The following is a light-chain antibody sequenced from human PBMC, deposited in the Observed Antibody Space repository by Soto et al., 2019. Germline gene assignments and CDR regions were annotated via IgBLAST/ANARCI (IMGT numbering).Light chain of an antibody. V-gene: IGKV3-20*01. CDR1: QSVSSNY. CDR2: GAS. CDR3: QQYGSSPRT. J-gene: IGKJ1*01. Sequence: EIVLTQSPGTLSLSPGERATLSCRASQSVSSNYLTWYQQKPGQAPRLLIYGASSRATGIPDRFSGSGSGTDFTFTISRLEPEDLAIYYCQQYGSSPRTFGQGTKVEFK.